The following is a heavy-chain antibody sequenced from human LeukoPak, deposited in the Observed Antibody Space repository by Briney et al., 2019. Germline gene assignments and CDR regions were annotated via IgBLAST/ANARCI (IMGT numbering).Heavy chain of an antibody. Sequence: GGSLRLSCAASGFTFSDYYMSWIRQAPGKGLEWVSYISSSGSTIYYADSVKGRFTISRDNAKNSLYLQMNSLRAEDTAVYYCASRTMVRGVIFYYGMDVWGQGTTVTVSS. CDR2: ISSSGSTI. J-gene: IGHJ6*02. V-gene: IGHV3-11*01. CDR1: GFTFSDYY. CDR3: ASRTMVRGVIFYYGMDV. D-gene: IGHD3-10*01.